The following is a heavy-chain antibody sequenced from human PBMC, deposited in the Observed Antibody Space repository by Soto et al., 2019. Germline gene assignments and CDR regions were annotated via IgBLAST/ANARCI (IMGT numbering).Heavy chain of an antibody. CDR3: ATYSGGTASYYYYGMDV. Sequence: PGESLKISCKGSGYSFTSYWIGRVLQMPGKGLEWMGIIYPGDSDTRYSPSFQGQVTISADKSISTAYLQWSSLKASDTAMYYCATYSGGTASYYYYGMDVWGQGTTVTVSS. CDR2: IYPGDSDT. D-gene: IGHD2-21*01. V-gene: IGHV5-51*01. J-gene: IGHJ6*02. CDR1: GYSFTSYW.